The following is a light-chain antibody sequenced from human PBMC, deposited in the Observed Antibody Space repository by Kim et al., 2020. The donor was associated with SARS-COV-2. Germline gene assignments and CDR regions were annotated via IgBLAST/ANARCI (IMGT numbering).Light chain of an antibody. Sequence: IQLTQSPSTLSASVGDRVTITCRASQSIGGWLAWYQQKPGKAPKLLIHDASSVESGVPSRFSGSGSETEFTLTISSLQPDDFVTYYCQHHSTYPITFGQGTRLEIK. CDR1: QSIGGW. CDR3: QHHSTYPIT. CDR2: DAS. V-gene: IGKV1-5*01. J-gene: IGKJ5*01.